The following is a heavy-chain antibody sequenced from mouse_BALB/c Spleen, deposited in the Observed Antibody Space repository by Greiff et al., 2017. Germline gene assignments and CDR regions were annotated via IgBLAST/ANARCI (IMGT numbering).Heavy chain of an antibody. J-gene: IGHJ4*01. CDR2: ISSGSSTI. D-gene: IGHD2-1*01. V-gene: IGHV5-17*02. CDR1: GFTFSSFG. CDR3: ARKTGGNYVGAMDY. Sequence: EVQGVESGGGLVQPGGSRKLSCAASGFTFSSFGMHWVRQAPEKGLEWVAYISSGSSTIYYADTVKGRFTISRDNPKNTLFLQMTSLRSEDTAMYYCARKTGGNYVGAMDYWGQGTSVTVSS.